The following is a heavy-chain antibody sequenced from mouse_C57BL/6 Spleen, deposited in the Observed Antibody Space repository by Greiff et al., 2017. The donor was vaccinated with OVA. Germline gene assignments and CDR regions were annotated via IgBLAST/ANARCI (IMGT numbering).Heavy chain of an antibody. V-gene: IGHV5-17*01. CDR1: GFTFSDYG. CDR2: ISSGSSTI. CDR3: ARDYYGSKGAMDY. D-gene: IGHD1-1*01. Sequence: EVNLVESGGGLVKPGGSLKLSCAASGFTFSDYGMHWVRQAPEKGLEWVAYISSGSSTIYYADTVKGRFTISRDNAKNTLFLQMTSLRSEDTAMYYCARDYYGSKGAMDYWGQGTSVTVSS. J-gene: IGHJ4*01.